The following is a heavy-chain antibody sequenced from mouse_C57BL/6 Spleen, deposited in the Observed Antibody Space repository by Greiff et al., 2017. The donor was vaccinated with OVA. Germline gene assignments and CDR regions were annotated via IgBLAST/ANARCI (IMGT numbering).Heavy chain of an antibody. J-gene: IGHJ4*01. CDR2: IDPSDSYT. CDR3: ARKGAMDY. V-gene: IGHV1-50*01. CDR1: GYTFTSYW. Sequence: QVQLQQPGAELVKPGASVKLSCKASGYTFTSYWMQWVKQRPGQGLEWIGEIDPSDSYTNYNQKFKGKATLTVDTSSSTAYMQLSSLTSEDSAVDYCARKGAMDYWGQGTSVTVSS.